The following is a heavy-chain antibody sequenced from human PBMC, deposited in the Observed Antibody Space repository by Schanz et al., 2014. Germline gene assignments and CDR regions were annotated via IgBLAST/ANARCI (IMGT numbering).Heavy chain of an antibody. V-gene: IGHV4-31*03. CDR2: ISYSGST. D-gene: IGHD2-8*02. CDR3: ARDSLRGATGGYGMDV. J-gene: IGHJ6*02. Sequence: QVQLQESGPGLVKPSQTLSLSCTVSGGSVSSGRYYWSWIRQFPGKGLEWIGFISYSGSTYYNPSLKRRVTISVDKSKNQFSLKVRSVTAADTAVYYCARDSLRGATGGYGMDVWGQGTTVTVSS. CDR1: GGSVSSGRYY.